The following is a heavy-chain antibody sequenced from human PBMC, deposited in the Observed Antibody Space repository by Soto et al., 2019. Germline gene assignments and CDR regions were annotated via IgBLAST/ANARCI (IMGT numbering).Heavy chain of an antibody. CDR3: ARDHVAAGRSWFDP. D-gene: IGHD6-13*01. CDR1: GDSVSSNSAA. J-gene: IGHJ5*02. V-gene: IGHV6-1*01. CDR2: TYYRSKWYN. Sequence: SQTLSVTCAISGDSVSSNSAACNWIRQSPSRGLEWLGRTYYRSKWYNDYAVSVKSRITINPDTSKNQFSLQLNSVTPEDTAVYYCARDHVAAGRSWFDPWGQGTLVTVSS.